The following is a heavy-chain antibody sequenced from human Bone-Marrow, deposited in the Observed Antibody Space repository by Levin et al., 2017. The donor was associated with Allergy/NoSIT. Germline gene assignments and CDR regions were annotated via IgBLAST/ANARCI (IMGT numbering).Heavy chain of an antibody. J-gene: IGHJ5*02. V-gene: IGHV3-23*01. Sequence: SGGSLRLSCAASGFTFSSYAMSWVRQAPVKGLEWLSAITSDGGGTFSADSVKGRFTISRDNSKNTLYLQMNSLTAEDTAIYYCAKMGFPSCSAGSCFWFDPWGQGTLVTVSS. CDR2: ITSDGGGT. D-gene: IGHD2-15*01. CDR1: GFTFSSYA. CDR3: AKMGFPSCSAGSCFWFDP.